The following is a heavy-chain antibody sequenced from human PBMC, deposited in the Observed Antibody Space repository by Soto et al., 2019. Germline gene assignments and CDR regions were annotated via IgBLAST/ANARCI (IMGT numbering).Heavy chain of an antibody. CDR3: ARGARSICSSTSCHDYYYYYGMDV. V-gene: IGHV4-4*07. CDR2: IYTSGST. Sequence: AAETLSLTCTVSGGSISSYYWSWIRHPSGKGLEWIVRIYTSGSTNYNPSLKSRVTMSVDTSKNQFSLKLSSVTAADTAVYYCARGARSICSSTSCHDYYYYYGMDVWGQGTTVTVSS. D-gene: IGHD2-2*01. CDR1: GGSISSYY. J-gene: IGHJ6*02.